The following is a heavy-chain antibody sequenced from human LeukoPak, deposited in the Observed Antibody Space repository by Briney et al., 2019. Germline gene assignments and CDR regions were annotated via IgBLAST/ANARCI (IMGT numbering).Heavy chain of an antibody. D-gene: IGHD2-2*01. CDR3: AREKTCSSTSCYLVTDAFDI. V-gene: IGHV1-69*04. J-gene: IGHJ3*02. Sequence: GASVKVSCKASGGTFSSYAISWVRQAPGQGLEWMGRIIPILGIANYAQKFQGGVTITADKSTSTAYMELSSLRSEDTAVYYCAREKTCSSTSCYLVTDAFDIWGQGTMVTVSS. CDR2: IIPILGIA. CDR1: GGTFSSYA.